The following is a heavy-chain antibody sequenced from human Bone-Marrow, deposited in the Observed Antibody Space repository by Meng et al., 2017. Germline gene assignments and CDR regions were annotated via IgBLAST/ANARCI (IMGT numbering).Heavy chain of an antibody. CDR2: INHSGST. Sequence: VQLQRWGAGLLTPSATLSLTCAVYGGSFSGYYWSWIRQPPGKGLEWIGEINHSGSTNYNPSLKSRVTISVDTSKNQFSLKLSSVTAADTAVYYCARGVASPIFSTVVTPAFDYWGQGTLVTVSS. CDR3: ARGVASPIFSTVVTPAFDY. CDR1: GGSFSGYY. J-gene: IGHJ4*02. V-gene: IGHV4-34*01. D-gene: IGHD4-23*01.